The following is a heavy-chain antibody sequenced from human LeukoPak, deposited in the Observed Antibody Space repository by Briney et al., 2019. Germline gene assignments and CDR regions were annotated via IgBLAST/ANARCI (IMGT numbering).Heavy chain of an antibody. J-gene: IGHJ4*02. CDR2: INNDGSST. V-gene: IGHV3-74*01. CDR1: RFIFSNFW. D-gene: IGHD6-19*01. Sequence: GGSLRLSCAASRFIFSNFWMHWVRQVPGKGLVWVSRINNDGSSTNYADSVKGRFTISRDNAKNTLYLQMNSLRAEDTAVYYCVPEEKYSSGWYYFDYWGQGTLVTVSS. CDR3: VPEEKYSSGWYYFDY.